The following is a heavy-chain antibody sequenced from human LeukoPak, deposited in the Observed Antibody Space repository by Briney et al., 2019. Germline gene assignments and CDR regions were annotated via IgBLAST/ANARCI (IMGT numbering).Heavy chain of an antibody. CDR3: ARVRVPYYYGMDV. CDR1: GFTFSSYG. Sequence: GGSLRLSCAASGFTFSSYGMHWVRQAPGKGLEWVAVIWYDGSNKYCADSVKGRFTISRDNSKNTLYLQMNSLRAEDTAVYYCARVRVPYYYGMDVWGQGTTVTVSS. V-gene: IGHV3-33*01. CDR2: IWYDGSNK. D-gene: IGHD3-3*01. J-gene: IGHJ6*02.